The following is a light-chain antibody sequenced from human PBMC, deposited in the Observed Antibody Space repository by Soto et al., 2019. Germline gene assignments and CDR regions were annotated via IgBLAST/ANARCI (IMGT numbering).Light chain of an antibody. CDR3: AAWDDSQNGPV. V-gene: IGLV1-44*01. CDR1: SSNIGTST. Sequence: QAVVTQPASVSGTPGQRVTISCSGGSSNIGTSTVNWYHQVPGRAPKLLIYSTNQRPSGVPERFSGSTSGTSASLAINGLQSEDEGVFLCAAWDDSQNGPVFGGGTKLTVL. CDR2: STN. J-gene: IGLJ3*02.